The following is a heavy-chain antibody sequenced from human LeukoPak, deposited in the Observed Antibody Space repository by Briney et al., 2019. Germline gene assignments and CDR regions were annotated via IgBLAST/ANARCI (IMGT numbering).Heavy chain of an antibody. CDR1: GFTFSSYG. D-gene: IGHD3-10*01. J-gene: IGHJ4*02. Sequence: GGSLRLSCAASGFTFSSYGMHWVRQAPGKGLEWVAVISYDGSNKYYADSVKGRFTIYRDNSKNTLYLQMNSLRAEDTAVYYCAKDHALLWFGELSHLDYWGQGTLVTVSS. CDR3: AKDHALLWFGELSHLDY. CDR2: ISYDGSNK. V-gene: IGHV3-30*18.